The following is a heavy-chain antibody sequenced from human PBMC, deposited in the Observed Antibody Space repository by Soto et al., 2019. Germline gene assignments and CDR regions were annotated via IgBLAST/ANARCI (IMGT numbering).Heavy chain of an antibody. CDR1: GFTFSNYG. J-gene: IGHJ4*02. V-gene: IGHV3-30*18. Sequence: QVQLVESGGDVVQPGRSLRLSCAASGFTFSNYGMNWVRQTPGKGLEGVAVISYDGSNKYYADSVRGRFTISRDESKNTQYVQMDSLRTEDTAVYYCAKSPGTNCSGGSCHYHFDYWGQGTLVTVSS. D-gene: IGHD2-15*01. CDR2: ISYDGSNK. CDR3: AKSPGTNCSGGSCHYHFDY.